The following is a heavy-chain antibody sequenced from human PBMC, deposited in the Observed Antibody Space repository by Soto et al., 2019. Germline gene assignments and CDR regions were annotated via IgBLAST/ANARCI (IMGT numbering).Heavy chain of an antibody. J-gene: IGHJ4*02. CDR2: IIPILGIA. V-gene: IGHV1-69*08. CDR3: AREEYYYGSGAFFDY. Sequence: QVQLVQSGAEVKKPGSSVKVSCKASGGTFSSYTISWVRQAPGQGLEWMGRIIPILGIANYAQKFQGRVTITAHKSTRTAYMELSSLRSEDTAVYYCAREEYYYGSGAFFDYWGQGTLVTVSS. D-gene: IGHD3-10*01. CDR1: GGTFSSYT.